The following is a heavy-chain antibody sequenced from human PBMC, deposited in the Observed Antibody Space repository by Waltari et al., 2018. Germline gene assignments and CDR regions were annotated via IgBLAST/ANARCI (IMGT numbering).Heavy chain of an antibody. CDR2: IDPSDSYT. J-gene: IGHJ3*02. CDR3: LGGAFDI. Sequence: EGQLVQSGAEVKKPGESLRISWKGSAYSFTSSWIHWVRQMPGGGLEWMGRIDPSDSYTNYSPSFQGHVTISADKSISTAYLQWRSLEASDTAVYYCLGGAFDIWGQGTMVTVSS. V-gene: IGHV5-10-1*01. CDR1: AYSFTSSW.